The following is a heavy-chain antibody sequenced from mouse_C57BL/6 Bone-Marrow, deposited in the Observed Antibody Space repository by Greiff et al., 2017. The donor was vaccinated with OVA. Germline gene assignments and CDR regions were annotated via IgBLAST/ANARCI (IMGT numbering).Heavy chain of an antibody. CDR1: GYTFTSYG. V-gene: IGHV1-81*01. D-gene: IGHD2-2*01. CDR2: IYPRSGNT. CDR3: ARRSTIYYGYGLYFDV. J-gene: IGHJ1*03. Sequence: VQLQQSGAELARPGASVKLSCKASGYTFTSYGISWVKQRTGQGLEWIGEIYPRSGNTYYNEKFKGKATLTADKYSSTAYMELRSLTSEDSAVYFCARRSTIYYGYGLYFDVWGTGTTVTVSS.